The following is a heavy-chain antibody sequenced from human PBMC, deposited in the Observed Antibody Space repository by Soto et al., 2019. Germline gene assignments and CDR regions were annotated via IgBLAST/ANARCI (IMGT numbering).Heavy chain of an antibody. CDR1: GYTFTNYV. Sequence: QVQLVQSGAEVKKPGASVKVSCKASGYTFTNYVIQWVRQAPGQRLEWMGWVNAGNGNTKYSQKFQDRVTITRDAAASTAYMELSSLRTEDTAVYYCAKGTVTLFLDYSGQGTLVTDSS. J-gene: IGHJ4*02. CDR2: VNAGNGNT. V-gene: IGHV1-3*01. CDR3: AKGTVTLFLDY. D-gene: IGHD4-17*01.